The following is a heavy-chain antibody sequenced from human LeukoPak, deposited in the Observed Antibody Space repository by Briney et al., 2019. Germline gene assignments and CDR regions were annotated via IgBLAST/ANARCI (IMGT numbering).Heavy chain of an antibody. CDR3: AKVFGGSCYL. J-gene: IGHJ1*01. CDR2: ISGSGSGGST. Sequence: GGTLRLSCAASGFTFSSYGMSWVRQAPGKGLEWVSAISGSGSGGSTYYADSVKGRFTISRDNSKNTLYLQMNSLRAEDTAVYYCAKVFGGSCYLWGQGTLVTVSS. V-gene: IGHV3-23*01. D-gene: IGHD2-15*01. CDR1: GFTFSSYG.